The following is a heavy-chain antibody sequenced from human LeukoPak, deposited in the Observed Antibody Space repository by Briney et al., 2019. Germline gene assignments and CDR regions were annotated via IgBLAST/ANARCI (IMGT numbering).Heavy chain of an antibody. J-gene: IGHJ4*02. V-gene: IGHV3-7*01. CDR2: INQDGSER. D-gene: IGHD5-18*01. CDR1: GFTSSGYW. CDR3: ARTGCTYVYAY. Sequence: PGGALRLSCAASGFTSSGYWMSGVRQPPGKGLEGVANINQDGSERYYVDSVKGRFTISRDNAENSLYLQMNSLRDEGTAVCYCARTGCTYVYAYWGQGTRVTVSS.